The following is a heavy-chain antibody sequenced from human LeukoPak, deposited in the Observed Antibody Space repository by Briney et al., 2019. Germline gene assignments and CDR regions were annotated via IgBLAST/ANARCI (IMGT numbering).Heavy chain of an antibody. CDR2: IKEDGSEK. J-gene: IGHJ4*02. CDR1: GFTFSMYW. Sequence: GGSLRLSCAASGFTFSMYWMSWVRQAPGKGLEWVANIKEDGSEKYYVDSVKGRFTISRDSTENSLYLQMNSLRAEDTAVYYCARVFRRSSGRAIDYWGQGTLVTVSS. V-gene: IGHV3-7*01. CDR3: ARVFRRSSGRAIDY. D-gene: IGHD6-6*01.